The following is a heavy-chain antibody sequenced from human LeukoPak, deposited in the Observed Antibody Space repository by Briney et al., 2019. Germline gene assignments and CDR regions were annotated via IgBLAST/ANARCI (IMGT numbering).Heavy chain of an antibody. V-gene: IGHV1-2*02. Sequence: GASVKVSCKASGYTFTGYYMHWVRQAPGQGLEWMGWIYPNSGGTNYAQKFQGRVTMTRDTSISTAYMELSRLRSDDTAVYYCARSYNWNDPFDYWGQGTLVTVSS. J-gene: IGHJ4*02. CDR1: GYTFTGYY. CDR3: ARSYNWNDPFDY. CDR2: IYPNSGGT. D-gene: IGHD1-1*01.